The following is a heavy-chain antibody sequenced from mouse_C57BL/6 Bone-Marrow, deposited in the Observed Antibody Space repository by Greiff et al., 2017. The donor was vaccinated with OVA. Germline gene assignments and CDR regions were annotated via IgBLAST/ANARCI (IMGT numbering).Heavy chain of an antibody. Sequence: EVKLMESGAELVRPGASVKLSCTASGFNIKDYYMHWVKQRPEQGLEWIGRIDPEDGDTEYAPEFQGKATMTAATSSNTAYRQLSSLTSEDTAVYYCTRYGYDEGTGAYWGQGTLVTVSA. CDR2: IDPEDGDT. CDR1: GFNIKDYY. J-gene: IGHJ3*01. D-gene: IGHD2-2*01. CDR3: TRYGYDEGTGAY. V-gene: IGHV14-1*01.